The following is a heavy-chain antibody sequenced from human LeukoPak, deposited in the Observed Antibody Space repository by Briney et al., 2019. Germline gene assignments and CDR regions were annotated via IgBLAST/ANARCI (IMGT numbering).Heavy chain of an antibody. CDR2: IWYDGSNK. D-gene: IGHD3-3*01. CDR1: GFTFSSYG. Sequence: GRSLRLSCAAAGFTFSSYGMHWVRQAPGKGLEWVAVIWYDGSNKYYADSVKGRFTISRDNSKNTLYLQMNSLRAEDTAVYYCARGYDFWSGYLLGMDVWGQGTTVTVSS. V-gene: IGHV3-33*01. CDR3: ARGYDFWSGYLLGMDV. J-gene: IGHJ6*02.